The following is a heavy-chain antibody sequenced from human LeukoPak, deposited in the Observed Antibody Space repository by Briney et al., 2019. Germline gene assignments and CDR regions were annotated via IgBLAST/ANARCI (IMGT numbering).Heavy chain of an antibody. CDR3: ARASPPYYDFWSGYYYSFDY. CDR1: GFTFSSYA. V-gene: IGHV3-23*01. Sequence: GGSLRLSCAASGFTFSSYARSWVRQAPGKGLEWVSMISGSGVRIYYADSVKGRFTISRDKSKNTLFLQMSSLRAEDTAVYFCARASPPYYDFWSGYYYSFDYWGQGTLVAVSS. J-gene: IGHJ4*02. D-gene: IGHD3-3*01. CDR2: ISGSGVRI.